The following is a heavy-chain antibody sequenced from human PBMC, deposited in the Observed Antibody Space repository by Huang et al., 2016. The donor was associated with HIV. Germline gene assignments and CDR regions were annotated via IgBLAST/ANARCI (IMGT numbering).Heavy chain of an antibody. CDR1: GLTFDDFS. D-gene: IGHD1-1*01. V-gene: IGHV3-9*01. J-gene: IGHJ4*02. CDR2: ITGDSDRV. Sequence: EVHLVESGGGLVQPGRSLRLSCGALGLTFDDFSMHWVRQRPGKGLDYVSGITGDSDRVFYAASVKGRFTISRDNAKNSLYLQMNSLRVEDTALYYCAHLPEPSSPWTDYWGQGTLVTVSS. CDR3: AHLPEPSSPWTDY.